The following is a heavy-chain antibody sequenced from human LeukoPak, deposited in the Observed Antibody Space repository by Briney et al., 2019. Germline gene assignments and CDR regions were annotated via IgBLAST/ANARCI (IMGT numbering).Heavy chain of an antibody. D-gene: IGHD5-12*01. CDR1: GFTFSSYE. Sequence: GGSLRLSCAASGFTFSSYEMNWVRQAPGKGLEWVSYISSSGSTIYYADSVKGRFTISRDNAKNSLYLQMNSLRAEDTAVYYCARDPGGGYSGYDFPYYFDYWGQGTLVTVS. V-gene: IGHV3-48*03. CDR3: ARDPGGGYSGYDFPYYFDY. CDR2: ISSSGSTI. J-gene: IGHJ4*02.